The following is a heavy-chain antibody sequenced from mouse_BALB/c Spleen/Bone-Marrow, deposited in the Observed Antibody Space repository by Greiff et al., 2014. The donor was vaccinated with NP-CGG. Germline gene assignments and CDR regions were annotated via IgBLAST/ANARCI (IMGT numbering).Heavy chain of an antibody. CDR1: GFNIKDTY. V-gene: IGHV14-3*02. CDR3: ASYRYGWYFDV. CDR2: IDPAIFT. Sequence: EVQLQQSGAELVKPGASVKLSCTASGFNIKDTYLHWVKQRPEQGLDWTGRIDPAIFTKYDPKFQGKATITADTSSNTAYLHLSSLTSEDTAVYYCASYRYGWYFDVWGAGTTVTVSP. D-gene: IGHD2-14*01. J-gene: IGHJ1*01.